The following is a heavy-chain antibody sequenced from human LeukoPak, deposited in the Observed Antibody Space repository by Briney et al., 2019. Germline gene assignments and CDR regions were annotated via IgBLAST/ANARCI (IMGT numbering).Heavy chain of an antibody. CDR2: IYPGDSEP. D-gene: IGHD6-13*01. CDR1: GYIFTTYW. J-gene: IGHJ4*02. Sequence: GVSLNISCKGSGYIFTTYWIGWVRPMPRKDRAWMGIIYPGDSEPRYSPSFQGQVTISADKSISTAYLQWSSLKASDSAMYYCVRHGLGSSWFGFDYWGQGTLVTVSS. CDR3: VRHGLGSSWFGFDY. V-gene: IGHV5-51*01.